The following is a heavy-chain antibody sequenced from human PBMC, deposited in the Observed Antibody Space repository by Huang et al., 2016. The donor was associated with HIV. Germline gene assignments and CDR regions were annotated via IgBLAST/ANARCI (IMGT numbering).Heavy chain of an antibody. CDR3: ARHFSYYDSSGYTPWDAFDI. CDR1: GGSITSSSYY. J-gene: IGHJ3*02. D-gene: IGHD3-22*01. CDR2: ITYSGST. Sequence: GGSITSSSYYWGWIRQPPGKGLEWVGSITYSGSTDYNPSLKRRFTFSVHTSKNRFSLKLSSVTAADTAVYYCARHFSYYDSSGYTPWDAFDIWGQGTMVTVSS. V-gene: IGHV4-39*01.